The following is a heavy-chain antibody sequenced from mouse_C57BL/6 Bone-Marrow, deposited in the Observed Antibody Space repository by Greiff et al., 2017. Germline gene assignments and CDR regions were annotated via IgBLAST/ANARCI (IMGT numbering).Heavy chain of an antibody. J-gene: IGHJ4*01. Sequence: EVQRVESGGDLVKPGGSLKLSCAASGFTFSSYGMSWVRQTPDKRLEWVATISSGGSYTYYPDSVKGRFTISRDNAKNTLYLQMSSLKSEDTAMYYCARYDPYYAMDYRGQANPVTASS. V-gene: IGHV5-6*01. CDR3: ARYDPYYAMDY. D-gene: IGHD2-3*01. CDR1: GFTFSSYG. CDR2: ISSGGSYT.